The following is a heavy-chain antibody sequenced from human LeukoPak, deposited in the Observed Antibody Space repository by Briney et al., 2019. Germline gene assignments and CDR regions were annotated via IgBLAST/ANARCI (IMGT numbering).Heavy chain of an antibody. CDR3: AKGGYYPTYFDY. Sequence: GGSLRLSCAASGFTFSSYAMSWVRQAPGKGLEWVSAISGSGGSTYYADSVRGRFTISRDNSKNTLYLQMNSLRAEDTAVYYCAKGGYYPTYFDYWGQGTLVTVSS. D-gene: IGHD3-22*01. J-gene: IGHJ4*02. CDR2: ISGSGGST. CDR1: GFTFSSYA. V-gene: IGHV3-23*01.